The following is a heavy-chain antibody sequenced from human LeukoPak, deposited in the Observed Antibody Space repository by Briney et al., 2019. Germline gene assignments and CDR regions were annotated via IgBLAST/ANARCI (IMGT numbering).Heavy chain of an antibody. CDR2: FYHPGNT. J-gene: IGHJ4*02. Sequence: SETLSLTCAVPSSSFSTSYRWGWIRQPPGKGLEWIGTFYHPGNTYYNPSLKSRVTISVDPSKNQFSLNLTSVTAADTAVYYCANVNTVTTAYFDYWGQGTLVTVSS. CDR1: SSSFSTSYR. CDR3: ANVNTVTTAYFDY. D-gene: IGHD4-11*01. V-gene: IGHV4-38-2*01.